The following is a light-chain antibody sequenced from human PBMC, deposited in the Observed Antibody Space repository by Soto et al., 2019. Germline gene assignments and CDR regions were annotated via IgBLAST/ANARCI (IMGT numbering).Light chain of an antibody. Sequence: IQLTQSPSSLSASVGDRVTITCRASQDIAIYLAWYQQKPGEAPKLLIYAASTLYGGVPSRFSGSGSGTDFALTITRLQAEDFATYYCQQLRMYPSTFGGGTKVESK. V-gene: IGKV1-9*01. CDR1: QDIAIY. J-gene: IGKJ4*01. CDR2: AAS. CDR3: QQLRMYPST.